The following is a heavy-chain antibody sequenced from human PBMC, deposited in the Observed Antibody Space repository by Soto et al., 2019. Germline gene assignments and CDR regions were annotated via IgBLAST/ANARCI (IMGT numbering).Heavy chain of an antibody. Sequence: QITLKESGPTLVRPTQTLTLTCAFSGFSLSTSGVGVGWIRQPPGKALEWLAVIYWDDSKHYSPSLRSRLTITKATSNNQVALTMTNMAPMDTGTYYCAHKGPEDWPLDYWGQGTVVTVSS. J-gene: IGHJ4*02. V-gene: IGHV2-5*02. CDR3: AHKGPEDWPLDY. CDR2: IYWDDSK. CDR1: GFSLSTSGVG. D-gene: IGHD3-9*01.